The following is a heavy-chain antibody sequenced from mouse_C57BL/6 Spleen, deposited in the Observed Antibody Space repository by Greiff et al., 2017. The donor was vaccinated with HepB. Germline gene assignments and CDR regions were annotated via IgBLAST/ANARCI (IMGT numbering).Heavy chain of an antibody. V-gene: IGHV5-17*01. CDR1: GFTFSDYG. Sequence: EVQLVESGGGLVKPGGSLKLSCAASGFTFSDYGMHWVRQAPEKGLEWVAYISSGSSTIYYADTVKGRFTISRDNAKNTLFLQMTSLRSEDTAMYDCARRGIYDGYPHWYFDVWGTGTTVTVSS. J-gene: IGHJ1*03. D-gene: IGHD2-3*01. CDR2: ISSGSSTI. CDR3: ARRGIYDGYPHWYFDV.